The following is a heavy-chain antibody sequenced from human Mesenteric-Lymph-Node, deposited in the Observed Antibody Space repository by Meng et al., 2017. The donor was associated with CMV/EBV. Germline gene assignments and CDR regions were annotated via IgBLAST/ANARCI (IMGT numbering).Heavy chain of an antibody. J-gene: IGHJ4*02. Sequence: GESLKISCAASGFTFSSYAMSWVRQAPGKGLEWVSVIYSGGSSTYYADSVKGRFSISRDDSKNTVYLQMNSLRAEDTALYYCAKRRSGYNFDSWGQGTLVTVSS. CDR2: IYSGGSST. V-gene: IGHV3-23*03. CDR3: AKRRSGYNFDS. CDR1: GFTFSSYA. D-gene: IGHD3-22*01.